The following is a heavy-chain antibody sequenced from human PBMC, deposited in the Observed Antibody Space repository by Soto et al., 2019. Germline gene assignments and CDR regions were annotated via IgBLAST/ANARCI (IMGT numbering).Heavy chain of an antibody. D-gene: IGHD2-21*01. Sequence: QVQLVQSGAEVEKHGASVKVSCKAAGYSFTAFYIHWVRQARGQGFEWLGWINPNSGGTYYSQKFWARVTLTRDTSISTAYMELTGLSSDDTAVYYCARANSIRPYLYNMDVWGQGTTVTVSS. CDR3: ARANSIRPYLYNMDV. CDR2: INPNSGGT. CDR1: GYSFTAFY. V-gene: IGHV1-2*02. J-gene: IGHJ6*03.